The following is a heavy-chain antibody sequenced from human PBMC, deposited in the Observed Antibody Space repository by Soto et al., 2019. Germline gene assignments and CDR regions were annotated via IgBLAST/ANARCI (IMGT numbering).Heavy chain of an antibody. CDR1: GFTFSSYA. Sequence: EVQLLESGGGLVQPGGSLRLSCAASGFTFSSYAMSWVRQAPGKGLEWVSAISGSGGSTYYADSVKGRFTISRDNSKNTLYLQMNSLRAEDTAVYYCAKGDSGVYDFRSGYPDYWGQGTLVTVSS. CDR2: ISGSGGST. J-gene: IGHJ4*02. D-gene: IGHD3-3*01. CDR3: AKGDSGVYDFRSGYPDY. V-gene: IGHV3-23*01.